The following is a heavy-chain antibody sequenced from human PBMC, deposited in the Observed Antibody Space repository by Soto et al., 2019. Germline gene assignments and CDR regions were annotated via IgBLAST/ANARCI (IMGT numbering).Heavy chain of an antibody. CDR1: GFTFSSYE. D-gene: IGHD2-2*01. CDR3: ASSTGPIV. V-gene: IGHV3-48*03. CDR2: IGSGGTFI. Sequence: PGGSLRLSCAASGFTFSSYEMNWVRQVPGKGLEWVSNIGSGGTFIYYADSVKGRFTISRDNAKNSLYLQMNSLRAEDTAVYYCASSTGPIVWGQGTTVTVSS. J-gene: IGHJ6*02.